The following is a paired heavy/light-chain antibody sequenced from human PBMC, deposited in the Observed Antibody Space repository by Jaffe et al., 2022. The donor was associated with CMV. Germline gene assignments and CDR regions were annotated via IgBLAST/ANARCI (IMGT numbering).Light chain of an antibody. V-gene: IGKV3-20*01. J-gene: IGKJ5*01. Sequence: EVVLTQSPGTLSLSPGERATLSCRTTQSVTNNYLAWYQQKPGQAPRLLIYGVSSRATGIPDRFGGSGSGTDFTLTISRLEPEDFAVYYCQQYGTSLMPFGQGTRLEIK. CDR2: GVS. CDR3: QQYGTSLMP. CDR1: QSVTNNY.
Heavy chain of an antibody. CDR1: HYTFTDYG. J-gene: IGHJ4*02. V-gene: IGHV1-18*01. CDR2: ISAYNGGT. D-gene: IGHD6-25*01. CDR3: ARPGERHLGYYFDF. Sequence: QVQLVQSGPEVKKPGASVKVSCKASHYTFTDYGITWVRQAPGQGLEWMGWISAYNGGTKYAQKFQGRVTMTTDTSTSTAYMELRSLKSDDTAVYYCARPGERHLGYYFDFWGQGTLVTVSS.